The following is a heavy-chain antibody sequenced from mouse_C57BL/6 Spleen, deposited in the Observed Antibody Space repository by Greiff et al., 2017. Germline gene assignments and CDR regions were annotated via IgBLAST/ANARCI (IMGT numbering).Heavy chain of an antibody. CDR3: ARNYYGSSYDSYWYFDV. V-gene: IGHV5-4*03. CDR1: GFTFSSYA. Sequence: EVMLVESGGGLVKPGGSLKLSCAASGFTFSSYAMSWVRQTPEKRLEWVATISDGGSYTYYPDNVKGRFTISRDNAKNNLYLQMSHLKSEDTAMYYCARNYYGSSYDSYWYFDVWGTGTTVTVSS. J-gene: IGHJ1*03. CDR2: ISDGGSYT. D-gene: IGHD1-1*01.